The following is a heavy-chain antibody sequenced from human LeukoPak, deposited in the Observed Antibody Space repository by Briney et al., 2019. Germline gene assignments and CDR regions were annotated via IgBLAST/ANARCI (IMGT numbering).Heavy chain of an antibody. J-gene: IGHJ4*02. CDR1: GFTFGDYG. CDR3: ARTSDYVWGSYRYTRWQIDY. D-gene: IGHD3-16*02. V-gene: IGHV3-21*01. Sequence: GRSLRLSCTASGFTFGDYGMNWVRQAPGKGLEWVSSISSSSSYIYYADSVKGRFTISRDNAKNSLYLQMNSLRAEDTAVYYCARTSDYVWGSYRYTRWQIDYWGQGTLVTVSS. CDR2: ISSSSSYI.